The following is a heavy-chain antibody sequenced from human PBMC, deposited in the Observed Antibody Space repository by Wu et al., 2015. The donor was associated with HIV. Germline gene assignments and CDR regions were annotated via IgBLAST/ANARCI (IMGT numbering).Heavy chain of an antibody. D-gene: IGHD3-22*01. Sequence: QVQLVQSGAEVKKPGASVKVSCKAFGYTFTSYYMHWVRQAPGQGLEWMGIINPSGGSTSYAQKFQGRVTMTRDTSTSTVYMELSRLRSDDTAVYYCARTKYYYDNSGYYLLDYWGQGTLVTVSS. CDR3: ARTKYYYDNSGYYLLDY. J-gene: IGHJ4*02. V-gene: IGHV1-46*01. CDR2: INPSGGST. CDR1: GYTFTSYY.